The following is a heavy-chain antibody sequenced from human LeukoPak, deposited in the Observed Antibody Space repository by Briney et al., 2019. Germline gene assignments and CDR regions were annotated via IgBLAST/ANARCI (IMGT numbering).Heavy chain of an antibody. CDR3: ARDTCSGGSCYLGNY. D-gene: IGHD2-15*01. J-gene: IGHJ4*02. CDR2: ISTYNGNT. CDR1: GYTFTSYG. Sequence: ASVKVSCKASGYTFTSYGISWVRQAPGQGLEWMGWISTYNGNTNYAQKLQGRVTMTTDTSTSTAYMELRSLRSDDTAVYYCARDTCSGGSCYLGNYWGQETLVTVSS. V-gene: IGHV1-18*01.